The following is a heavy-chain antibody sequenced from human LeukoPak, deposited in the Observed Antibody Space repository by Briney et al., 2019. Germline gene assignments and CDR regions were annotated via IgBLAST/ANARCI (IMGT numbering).Heavy chain of an antibody. CDR1: GYTFTGYY. D-gene: IGHD4-23*01. CDR2: INPNSGGT. CDR3: ARDSYGGNWSLGY. J-gene: IGHJ4*02. V-gene: IGHV1-2*02. Sequence: ASVKVSCKASGYTFTGYYMHWVRQAPGQGLEWMGWINPNSGGTNYAQKFQGRVTMTRDTSINTAYMELSGLRSDDTAVYYCARDSYGGNWSLGYWGQGTLVTVSS.